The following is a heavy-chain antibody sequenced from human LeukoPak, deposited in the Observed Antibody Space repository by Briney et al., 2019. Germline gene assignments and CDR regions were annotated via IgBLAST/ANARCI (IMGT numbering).Heavy chain of an antibody. CDR3: ARAPDGYEAFDI. Sequence: GESLRLSCAASGFSLNVYDLHWVRQAAGEGLEWVSTITTTDHTYYQDSLKGRFTISRDNSKNTLYLQMNSLRAEDTAVYYCARAPDGYEAFDIWGQGTMVTVSS. CDR2: ITTTDHT. D-gene: IGHD3-22*01. V-gene: IGHV3-13*04. CDR1: GFSLNVYD. J-gene: IGHJ3*02.